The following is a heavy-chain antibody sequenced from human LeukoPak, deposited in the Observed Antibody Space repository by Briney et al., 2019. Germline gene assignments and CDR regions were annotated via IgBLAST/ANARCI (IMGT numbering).Heavy chain of an antibody. CDR3: ASGVRGVIIPNWFDP. V-gene: IGHV4-31*03. J-gene: IGHJ5*02. CDR1: GGSISSGGYY. Sequence: PSETLSLTCTVSGGSISSGGYYWSWIRQHPEKGLEWIGYIYYSGSTYYNPSLKSRVTISVDTSKNQFSLKLSSVTAADTAVYYCASGVRGVIIPNWFDPWGQGTLVTVSS. CDR2: IYYSGST. D-gene: IGHD3-10*01.